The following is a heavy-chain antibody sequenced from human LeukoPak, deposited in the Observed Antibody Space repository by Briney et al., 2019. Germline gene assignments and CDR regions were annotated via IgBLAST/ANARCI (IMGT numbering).Heavy chain of an antibody. V-gene: IGHV3-23*01. Sequence: RGSLRLSCAASGFTFSTYAITWVRQGPGKGLEWVSAIRPDGDRTYYANSVRGRFTISRDNSKDTVYLQINGLRVEETAVYYCAREQSGTRGWYTVDYWGQGTLVTVSS. D-gene: IGHD6-19*01. CDR1: GFTFSTYA. CDR3: AREQSGTRGWYTVDY. J-gene: IGHJ4*02. CDR2: IRPDGDRT.